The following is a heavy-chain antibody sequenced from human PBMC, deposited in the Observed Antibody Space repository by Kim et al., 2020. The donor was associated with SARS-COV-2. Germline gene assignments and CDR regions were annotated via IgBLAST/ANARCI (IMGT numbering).Heavy chain of an antibody. CDR2: ISYDGSNK. J-gene: IGHJ4*02. D-gene: IGHD6-13*01. CDR3: ARLLGGIAAAGKGSWDY. CDR1: GFTFSSYA. Sequence: GGSLRLSCAASGFTFSSYAMHWVRQAPGKGLEWVAVISYDGSNKYYADSVKGRFTISRDNSKNTLYLQMNSLRAEDTAVYYCARLLGGIAAAGKGSWDYWGQGTLVTVSS. V-gene: IGHV3-30-3*01.